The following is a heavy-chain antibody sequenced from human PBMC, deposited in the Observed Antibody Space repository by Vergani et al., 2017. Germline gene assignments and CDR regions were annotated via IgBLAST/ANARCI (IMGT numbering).Heavy chain of an antibody. CDR3: AKDDQSVGGWHGGFDY. Sequence: EVQLLESGGGLVQPGGSLRLSCAASGFTFSSYAMSWVRQAPGKGLEWVSVIYSGGSCTYYADSVKGRFTISRDNSKNTLYLQMNSLRAEDTAVYYCAKDDQSVGGWHGGFDYWGQGTLVTVSS. CDR2: IYSGGSCT. D-gene: IGHD6-19*01. V-gene: IGHV3-23*03. CDR1: GFTFSSYA. J-gene: IGHJ4*02.